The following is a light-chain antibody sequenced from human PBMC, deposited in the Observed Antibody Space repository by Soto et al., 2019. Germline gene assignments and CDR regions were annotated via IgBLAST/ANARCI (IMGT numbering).Light chain of an antibody. CDR3: AAWDDTLNGQV. Sequence: SVLTQPPSASGTPGQRVSISCSGSRSNIGRNYVYWYQQLPGTAPKLLIQRNNERPSGVPDRFSGSKSGTSVSLAISGLRSEDEATYYCAAWDDTLNGQVFGGGTKVTVL. V-gene: IGLV1-47*01. CDR2: RNN. J-gene: IGLJ3*02. CDR1: RSNIGRNY.